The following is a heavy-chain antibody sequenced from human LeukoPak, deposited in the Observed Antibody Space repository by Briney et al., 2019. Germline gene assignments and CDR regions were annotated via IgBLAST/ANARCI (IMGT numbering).Heavy chain of an antibody. CDR3: ARVDRGVILYYYYMDV. J-gene: IGHJ6*03. D-gene: IGHD3-10*01. CDR1: GGSFSGYY. V-gene: IGHV4-34*01. Sequence: SETLSLTCAVYGGSFSGYYWSWIRQPPGKGLEWIGEINHSGSTSYNPSLKSRVTISVDTSKNQFSLKLSSVTAADTAVYYCARVDRGVILYYYYMDVWGKGTTVTVSS. CDR2: INHSGST.